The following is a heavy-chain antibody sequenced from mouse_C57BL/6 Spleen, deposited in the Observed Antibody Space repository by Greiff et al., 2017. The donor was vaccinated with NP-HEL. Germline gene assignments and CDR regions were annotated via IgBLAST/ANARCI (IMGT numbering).Heavy chain of an antibody. CDR1: GFTFSSYT. CDR2: ISGGGGNT. V-gene: IGHV5-9*01. D-gene: IGHD1-1*01. J-gene: IGHJ2*01. Sequence: DVMLVESGGGLVKPGGSLKLSCAASGFTFSSYTMSWVRQTPEKRLEWVATISGGGGNTYYPDSVKGRFTISRDNAKNTLYLQMSSLRSEDTALYYCARHNYGSSYWYFDYWGQGTTLTVSS. CDR3: ARHNYGSSYWYFDY.